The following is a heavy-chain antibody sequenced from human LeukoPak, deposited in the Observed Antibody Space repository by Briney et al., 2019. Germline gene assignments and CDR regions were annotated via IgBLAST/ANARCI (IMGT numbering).Heavy chain of an antibody. CDR2: IKQDGSEK. D-gene: IGHD1-26*01. CDR3: ARDLGHGSYPYYYFDY. J-gene: IGHJ4*02. V-gene: IGHV3-7*01. Sequence: PGGSLRLSCAASGFTFSSYEMNWVRQAPGKGLEWVANIKQDGSEKYYVDSVKGRFTISRDNAKNSLYLQMNSLRAEDTAVYYCARDLGHGSYPYYYFDYWGQGTLVTVSS. CDR1: GFTFSSYE.